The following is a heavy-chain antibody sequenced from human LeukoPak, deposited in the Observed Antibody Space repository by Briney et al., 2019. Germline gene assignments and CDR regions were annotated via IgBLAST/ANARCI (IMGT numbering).Heavy chain of an antibody. CDR3: ARGWSSGWYGIYYYYMDV. D-gene: IGHD6-19*01. J-gene: IGHJ6*03. CDR1: GFTFDDYG. CDR2: INWNGGST. Sequence: GGSLRLSCAASGFTFDDYGMSWVRQAPGKGLEWVSGINWNGGSTGYADSVKGRFTISRDNAKNSLYLQMNSLRAEDTAVYYCARGWSSGWYGIYYYYMDVWGKGTTVTVSS. V-gene: IGHV3-20*04.